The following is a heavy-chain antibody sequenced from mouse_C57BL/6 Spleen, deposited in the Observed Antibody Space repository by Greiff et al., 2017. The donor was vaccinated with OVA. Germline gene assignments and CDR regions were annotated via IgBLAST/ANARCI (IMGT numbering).Heavy chain of an antibody. CDR3: TRFLGPYFDC. CDR2: IDPETGGT. D-gene: IGHD4-1*01. J-gene: IGHJ2*01. Sequence: QVQLKESGAELVRPGASVTLSCKASGYTFTDYEMHWVKQTPVHGLEWIGAIDPETGGTAYNQKFKGKAILTADKSSSTAYMELRSLTSEDSAVYYCTRFLGPYFDCWGQSTTLTVSS. V-gene: IGHV1-15*01. CDR1: GYTFTDYE.